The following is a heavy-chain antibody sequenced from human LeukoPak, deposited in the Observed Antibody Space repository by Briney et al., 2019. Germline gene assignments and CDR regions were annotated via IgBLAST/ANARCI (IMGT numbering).Heavy chain of an antibody. J-gene: IGHJ4*02. CDR3: ARAWAPYSTQYYFDY. V-gene: IGHV3-21*01. Sequence: GGSLRLSCAASGFTFNTYSMNWVRQAPRKGLEWVSSISYNSAYIFYADSLQGRFTISRDNARNSVYLQMNSLTAEDTAVYYCARAWAPYSTQYYFDYWGQGTLVTVSS. D-gene: IGHD6-13*01. CDR1: GFTFNTYS. CDR2: ISYNSAYI.